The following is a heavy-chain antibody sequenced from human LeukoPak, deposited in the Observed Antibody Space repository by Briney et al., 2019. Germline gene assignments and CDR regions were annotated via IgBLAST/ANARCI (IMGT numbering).Heavy chain of an antibody. J-gene: IGHJ5*02. V-gene: IGHV1-8*01. D-gene: IGHD3-10*01. CDR1: GYTFTTYD. CDR2: MNPNSGNT. CDR3: ARESKRFYYGSGSYYL. Sequence: ASVKVSCKASGYTFTTYDINWVRQATGQGLEWMGWMNPNSGNTGYTQKFQGRVTMTRNTSISTAYMELGSLRSEDTAVYYCARESKRFYYGSGSYYLWGQGTLVTVSS.